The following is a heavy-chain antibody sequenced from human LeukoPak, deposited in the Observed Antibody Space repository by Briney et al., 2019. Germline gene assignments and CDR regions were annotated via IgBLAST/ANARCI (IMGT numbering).Heavy chain of an antibody. J-gene: IGHJ5*02. CDR2: SDPEDGET. CDR1: GYTLTELS. V-gene: IGHV1-24*01. CDR3: ATGGRNYYGSGSPRDNWFDP. D-gene: IGHD3-10*01. Sequence: GASVKVSCKVSGYTLTELSMHWVRQAPGKGLEWMGGSDPEDGETIYAQKFQGRVTMTEDTSTDTAYMELSSLRSEDTAVYYCATGGRNYYGSGSPRDNWFDPWGQGTLVTVSS.